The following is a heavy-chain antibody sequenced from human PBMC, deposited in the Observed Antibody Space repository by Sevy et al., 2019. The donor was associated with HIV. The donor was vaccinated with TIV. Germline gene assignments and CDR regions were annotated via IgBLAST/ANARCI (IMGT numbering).Heavy chain of an antibody. D-gene: IGHD5-18*01. CDR2: IGTAGDT. CDR3: ARAYVGYGLYYYYYGMDV. Sequence: GGSLRLSCAASEFTFSSYDMHWVRQATGKGLEWVSAIGTAGDTYYPGSVKGRFTISRENAKNSLYLQMNSLRAGDTAVYYCARAYVGYGLYYYYYGMDVWGQGTTVTVSS. CDR1: EFTFSSYD. J-gene: IGHJ6*02. V-gene: IGHV3-13*01.